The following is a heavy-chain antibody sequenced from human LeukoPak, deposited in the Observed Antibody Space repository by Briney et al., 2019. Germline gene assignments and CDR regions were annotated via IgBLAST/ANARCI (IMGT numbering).Heavy chain of an antibody. CDR1: GASISDYY. CDR2: IYYNENT. J-gene: IGHJ3*01. CDR3: ARDPLEGSGSYKSTV. Sequence: SETLSLTCAVSGASISDYYWSWIRQSPVKGLQWIGLIYYNENTEYDPSLESRVTISADASRNQFSLKLTSVTAADTAVYYCARDPLEGSGSYKSTVWGQGTMVTVSS. V-gene: IGHV4-59*12. D-gene: IGHD3-10*01.